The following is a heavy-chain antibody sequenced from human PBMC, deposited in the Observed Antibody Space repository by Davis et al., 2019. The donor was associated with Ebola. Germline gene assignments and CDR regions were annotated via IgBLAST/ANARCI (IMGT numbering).Heavy chain of an antibody. V-gene: IGHV3-23*01. J-gene: IGHJ4*02. CDR2: ISGSGGST. CDR1: GFTFSSFA. CDR3: ARRQSGSYYGFDY. Sequence: GESLKISCTASGFTFSSFAMSWVRQAPGKGLEWVSTISGSGGSTYYADSVKGRFTISRDNAKNSLYLQMNSLRAEDTAVYYCARRQSGSYYGFDYWGQGTLVTVSS. D-gene: IGHD1-26*01.